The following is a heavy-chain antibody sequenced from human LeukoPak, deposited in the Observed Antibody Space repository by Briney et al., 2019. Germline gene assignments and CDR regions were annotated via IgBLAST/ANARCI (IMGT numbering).Heavy chain of an antibody. J-gene: IGHJ3*02. CDR2: IYPGESDT. V-gene: IGHV5-51*01. CDR3: ASPTTVTTIAFDI. Sequence: GESLKISCKGSGYSFTSYWIGWVRQMPGKGLEWMGIIYPGESDTRYSPSFQGQVTISADKSISTAYLQWSSLKASDTAMYYCASPTTVTTIAFDIWGQGTMVTVSS. D-gene: IGHD4-17*01. CDR1: GYSFTSYW.